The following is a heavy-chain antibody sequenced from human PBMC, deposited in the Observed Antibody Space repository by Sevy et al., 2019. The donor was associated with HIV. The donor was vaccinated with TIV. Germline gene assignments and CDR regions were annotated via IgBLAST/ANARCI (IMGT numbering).Heavy chain of an antibody. D-gene: IGHD2-15*01. Sequence: GGSLRLSCTASGFTFSNAWMSWVRQAPGKGLEWVGHIRSKTAGGTTDYAAPVKGRFTISRDDSKNTLYLQMNSLKTEDTAVYYCATNIVVVAAKIRDYWGQGTLVTVSS. J-gene: IGHJ4*02. V-gene: IGHV3-15*01. CDR2: IRSKTAGGTT. CDR3: ATNIVVVAAKIRDY. CDR1: GFTFSNAW.